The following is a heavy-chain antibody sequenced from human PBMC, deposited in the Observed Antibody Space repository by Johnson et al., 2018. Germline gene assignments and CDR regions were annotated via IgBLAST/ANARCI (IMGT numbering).Heavy chain of an antibody. D-gene: IGHD1-26*01. CDR3: ARGLVGSTTSFDS. CDR2: IYSGGAT. V-gene: IGHV3-53*02. J-gene: IGHJ4*02. Sequence: EVQLVETGGGLIQPGGSLRLSCAASGFTVSRAYMTWVRQAPGKGLEWVSSIYSGGATYYADSVTGRFTISRDNSKNTLYLQINSLRSDDTAVYYCARGLVGSTTSFDSWGQGTQVTVPS. CDR1: GFTVSRAY.